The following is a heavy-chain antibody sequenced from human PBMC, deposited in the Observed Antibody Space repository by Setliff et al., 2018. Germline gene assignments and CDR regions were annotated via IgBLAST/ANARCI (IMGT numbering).Heavy chain of an antibody. V-gene: IGHV3-7*03. J-gene: IGHJ4*02. D-gene: IGHD3-10*01. Sequence: GGSLRLSCAASAFTFSSYWLNWVRQAPGKGLEWVANIKQDGSEIYYADSVRGRFTISRDTAKNSVYLQMNSLKTEDTAVYYCARDVGWTYGLDFYGQGTLVTVS. CDR3: ARDVGWTYGLDF. CDR2: IKQDGSEI. CDR1: AFTFSSYW.